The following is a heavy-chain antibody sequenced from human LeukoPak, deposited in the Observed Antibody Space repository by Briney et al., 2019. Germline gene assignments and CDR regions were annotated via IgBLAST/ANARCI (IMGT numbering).Heavy chain of an antibody. CDR3: VCYDILTGHNDY. CDR2: IHHSGST. J-gene: IGHJ4*02. V-gene: IGHV4-38-2*02. CDR1: GYFISSGYY. Sequence: PSETLSLTCTVSGYFISSGYYWGWIRQPPGKGLQWIGSIHHSGSTYYNPSLKSRVTISVDTSKNQFSLKLSSVTAADTAVYYCVCYDILTGHNDYWGQGTLVTVSS. D-gene: IGHD3-9*01.